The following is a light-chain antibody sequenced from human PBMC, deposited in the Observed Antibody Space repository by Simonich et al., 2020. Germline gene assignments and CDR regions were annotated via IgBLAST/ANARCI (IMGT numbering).Light chain of an antibody. V-gene: IGLV2-14*01. CDR2: DVS. CDR3: SSYTSSSNWV. CDR1: SSDVGGYNY. Sequence: QSALTQPASVSGSPGQSITIPCTGTSSDVGGYNYVSWYQQHPGKAPKLMIYDVSKRPSGVSNRFSGSKSGNTASLTISGLQAEDEADYYCSSYTSSSNWVFGGGTKLTVL. J-gene: IGLJ3*02.